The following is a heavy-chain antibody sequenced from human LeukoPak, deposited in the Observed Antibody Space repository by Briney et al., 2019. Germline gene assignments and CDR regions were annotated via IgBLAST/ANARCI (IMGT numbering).Heavy chain of an antibody. CDR2: ISAYNGNT. CDR1: GYTFTSYG. J-gene: IGHJ4*02. Sequence: ASVKVSCKASGYTFTSYGISWVRQAPGQGLEWMGWISAYNGNTNYAQKLQGRVTIPTDTSTSTAYMELRSLRSDDTAVYYCAAHLGMYSSGWYEVYWGQGTLVTVSS. V-gene: IGHV1-18*01. CDR3: AAHLGMYSSGWYEVY. D-gene: IGHD6-19*01.